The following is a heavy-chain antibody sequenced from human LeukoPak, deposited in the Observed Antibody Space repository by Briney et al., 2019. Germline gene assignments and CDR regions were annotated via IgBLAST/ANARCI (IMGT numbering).Heavy chain of an antibody. D-gene: IGHD6-19*01. CDR1: GYTFSGYY. J-gene: IGHJ4*02. CDR3: ARAGPVAGYDY. CDR2: INPNSGGA. V-gene: IGHV1-2*06. Sequence: ASVKVSCKASGYTFSGYYLHWVRQAPGQGPEWVGRINPNSGGADYAQKFQRRVTLTRDTSISTTYMELNSLTSDDTAVDYCARAGPVAGYDYWGQGTLVTVSS.